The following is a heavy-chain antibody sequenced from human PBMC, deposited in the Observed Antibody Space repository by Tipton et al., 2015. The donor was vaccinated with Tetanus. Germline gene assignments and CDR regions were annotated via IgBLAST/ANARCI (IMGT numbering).Heavy chain of an antibody. D-gene: IGHD4-17*01. V-gene: IGHV3-30-3*01. CDR1: GLSFSGYG. CDR2: VAYDGNNK. Sequence: SLRLSCATSGLSFSGYGLHWLRQAPGKGLEWVALVAYDGNNKYYADSVKGRFTISRDNSKDTLYLQMSSLRAEDTAVYYCAKLDYGDYGRYYYYEMDVWGQGTTVTVSS. J-gene: IGHJ6*02. CDR3: AKLDYGDYGRYYYYEMDV.